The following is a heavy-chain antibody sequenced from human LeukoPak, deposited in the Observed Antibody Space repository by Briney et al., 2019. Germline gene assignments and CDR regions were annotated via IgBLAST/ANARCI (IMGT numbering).Heavy chain of an antibody. J-gene: IGHJ5*02. V-gene: IGHV1-46*01. CDR2: INPNGDAT. CDR1: GYTFPKYL. D-gene: IGHD1-20*01. Sequence: ASVKVSCKTSGYTFPKYLIHWVRQAPGQGLEWVGTINPNGDATNYAPRLQGRLTLTQDTSTSTVYMELRGLTPDDTAVYYCARPLFCAFDNCGYWLDPWGPGTLVTVSS. CDR3: ARPLFCAFDNCGYWLDP.